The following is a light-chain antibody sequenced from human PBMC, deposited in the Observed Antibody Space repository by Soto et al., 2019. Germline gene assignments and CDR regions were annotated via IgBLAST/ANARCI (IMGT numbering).Light chain of an antibody. V-gene: IGKV1-9*01. CDR3: QQLNSYPHT. J-gene: IGKJ2*01. Sequence: DIQLTQSPSFLSASVGDRVTITCRASQGISSYLAWYQQKPGKAPKLLIYAASTFQSGVPSRFSGSGSGTEFTLTISSLHPEDFATYYCQQLNSYPHTFGQGTKLEIK. CDR1: QGISSY. CDR2: AAS.